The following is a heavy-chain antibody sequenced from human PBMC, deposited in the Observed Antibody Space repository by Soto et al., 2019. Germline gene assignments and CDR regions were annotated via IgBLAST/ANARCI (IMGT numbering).Heavy chain of an antibody. CDR2: ISWDGGST. CDR3: AKEGAPIVVVPAADGPYYGMDV. V-gene: IGHV3-43*01. J-gene: IGHJ6*02. D-gene: IGHD2-2*01. CDR1: GFTFDDYT. Sequence: EVQLVESGGVVVQPGGSLRLSCAASGFTFDDYTMHWVRQAPGKGLEWVSLISWDGGSTYYADSVKGRFTISRENSKNSLYLQMNSLRTEDTALYYCAKEGAPIVVVPAADGPYYGMDVWGQGTTVTVSS.